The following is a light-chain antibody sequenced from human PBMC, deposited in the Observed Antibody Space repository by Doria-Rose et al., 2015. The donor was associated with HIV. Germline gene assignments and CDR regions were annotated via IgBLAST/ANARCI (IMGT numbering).Light chain of an antibody. CDR1: QSFSSTY. Sequence: TQSPGTLSLSPGERATLACRASQSFSSTYLACYQQKPGQAPSLLIYDVSTMATGIRDRFSASGSGTDFTLTINRLEPEDFALYYCHQYGTSWTFGQGSKVEI. CDR2: DVS. CDR3: HQYGTSWT. J-gene: IGKJ1*01. V-gene: IGKV3-20*01.